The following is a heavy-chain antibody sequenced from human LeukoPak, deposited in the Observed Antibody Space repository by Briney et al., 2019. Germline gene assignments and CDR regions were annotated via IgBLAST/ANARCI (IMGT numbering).Heavy chain of an antibody. CDR1: GFTFDDYA. Sequence: GGSLRLSCAASGFTFDDYAMHWVRQGPGKGLEWVSGISWNNAMIAYADSVKGRFTISRDNAKNSLYLQMNSLRAEDTAFYYCAKATYSTSPGYYFDYWGQGTLVTVSS. V-gene: IGHV3-9*01. J-gene: IGHJ4*02. CDR2: ISWNNAMI. D-gene: IGHD6-6*01. CDR3: AKATYSTSPGYYFDY.